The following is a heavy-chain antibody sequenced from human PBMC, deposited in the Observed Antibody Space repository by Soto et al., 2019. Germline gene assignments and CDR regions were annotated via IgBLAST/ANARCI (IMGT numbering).Heavy chain of an antibody. CDR3: AKRGALGNNLFFDE. CDR1: GFSINNGGVG. V-gene: IGHV2-5*01. Sequence: GSGPTLVNPTQTLTLICSLSGFSINNGGVGVGWIRQPPGKAPEWLALLYWNDDKWYSPSLRYRLSVAKDSSKNQVVLTMPHMDPMDTGTFYCAKRGALGNNLFFDEGGQGALVTVSS. D-gene: IGHD3-10*01. J-gene: IGHJ4*02. CDR2: LYWNDDK.